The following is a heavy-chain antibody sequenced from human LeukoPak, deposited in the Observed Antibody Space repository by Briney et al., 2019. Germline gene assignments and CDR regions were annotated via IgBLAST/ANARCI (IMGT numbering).Heavy chain of an antibody. Sequence: SETLSLTCAVYGGSFSGYYWSWIRQPPGKGRGWIGEINHSGSTNYNPSLKSRVTISVDTSKNQFSLKLSSVTAADTAVYYCARGREYYGSGRFYYYGMDVWGQGTTVTVSS. CDR2: INHSGST. CDR3: ARGREYYGSGRFYYYGMDV. CDR1: GGSFSGYY. D-gene: IGHD3-10*01. V-gene: IGHV4-34*01. J-gene: IGHJ6*02.